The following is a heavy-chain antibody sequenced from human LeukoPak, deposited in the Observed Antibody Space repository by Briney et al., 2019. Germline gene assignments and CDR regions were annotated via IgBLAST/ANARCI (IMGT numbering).Heavy chain of an antibody. V-gene: IGHV3-20*04. J-gene: IGHJ4*02. Sequence: GGSLRLSCAASGLSVADYGMSWVRQAPGKGLEWVSGIDWSGESTGYADSVKGRFTISRDNVENALYLQMNSLRAEDTGLYFCTRDLSARWYSLAYWGRGTLVTVSS. D-gene: IGHD2-21*02. CDR3: TRDLSARWYSLAY. CDR1: GLSVADYG. CDR2: IDWSGEST.